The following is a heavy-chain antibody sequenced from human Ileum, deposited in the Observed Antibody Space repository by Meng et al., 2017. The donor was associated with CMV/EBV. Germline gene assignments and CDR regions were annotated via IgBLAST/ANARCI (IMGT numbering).Heavy chain of an antibody. D-gene: IGHD3-10*01. CDR3: ARKLYGSGKFDV. J-gene: IGHJ4*02. CDR1: GFTLSDYY. Sequence: GESLKISCAGSGFTLSDYYMSWIRQAPGKGMEWVSYITTSDDTFYADSAKGRFTISRDNVKNSLYLQMNTLRAEDTAVYYCARKLYGSGKFDVWGQGTLVTVSS. CDR2: ITTSDDT. V-gene: IGHV3-11*01.